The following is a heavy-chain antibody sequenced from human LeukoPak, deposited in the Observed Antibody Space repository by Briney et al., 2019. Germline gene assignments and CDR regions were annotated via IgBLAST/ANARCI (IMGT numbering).Heavy chain of an antibody. Sequence: GGSLRLSCTASGFTFGDYAMSWVRQAPGKGLEWVGFIRSKAYGGTTEYAASVKGRFTISRDDSKSIAYLQMNSLKTEDTAVYYCTRDRRLLWFGEFGYWGQGTLVTVSS. V-gene: IGHV3-49*04. CDR3: TRDRRLLWFGEFGY. CDR2: IRSKAYGGTT. CDR1: GFTFGDYA. D-gene: IGHD3-10*01. J-gene: IGHJ4*02.